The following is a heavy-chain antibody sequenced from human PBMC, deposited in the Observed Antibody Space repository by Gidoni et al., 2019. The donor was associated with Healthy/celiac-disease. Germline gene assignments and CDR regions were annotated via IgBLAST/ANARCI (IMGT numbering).Heavy chain of an antibody. CDR2: IYYSGST. V-gene: IGHV4-31*03. CDR1: GGSISSGGYY. D-gene: IGHD3-3*01. J-gene: IGHJ3*02. CDR3: ARGTSITIFGVVISDAFDI. Sequence: QVQLQESGPGLVKPSQPLSLTCTVSGGSISSGGYYWSWIRQHPGKGLEWIGYIYYSGSTYYNPSLKSRVTISVDTSKNQFSLKLSSVTAADTAVYYCARGTSITIFGVVISDAFDIWGQGTMVTVSS.